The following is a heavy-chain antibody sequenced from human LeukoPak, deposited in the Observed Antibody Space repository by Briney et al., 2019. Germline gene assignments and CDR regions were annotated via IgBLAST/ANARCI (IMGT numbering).Heavy chain of an antibody. J-gene: IGHJ5*02. V-gene: IGHV4-30-4*01. CDR1: GGSISSGDYY. CDR3: ARARGGYSYGYGWFDP. CDR2: IYYSGST. Sequence: SETLSLTCTVSGGSISSGDYYWSWIRQPPGKGLEWIGYIYYSGSTYYNPSLKSRVTISVDRSKNQFSLKLSSVTAADTAVYYCARARGGYSYGYGWFDPWGQGTLVTVSS. D-gene: IGHD5-18*01.